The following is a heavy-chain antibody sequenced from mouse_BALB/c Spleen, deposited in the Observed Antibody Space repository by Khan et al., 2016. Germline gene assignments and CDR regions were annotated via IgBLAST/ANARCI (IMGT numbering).Heavy chain of an antibody. CDR2: ISNLAYSI. J-gene: IGHJ1*01. Sequence: EVELVESGGGLVQPGGSRKLSCAASGFTFSDYGMAWVRQAPGKGPEWVAFISNLAYSIYYADTVTGRFTISRENAKNTLYLERSSLRSEDTAMYYCARDYYGSSWYFDVWGAGTTVTVSS. D-gene: IGHD1-1*01. CDR3: ARDYYGSSWYFDV. CDR1: GFTFSDYG. V-gene: IGHV5-15*02.